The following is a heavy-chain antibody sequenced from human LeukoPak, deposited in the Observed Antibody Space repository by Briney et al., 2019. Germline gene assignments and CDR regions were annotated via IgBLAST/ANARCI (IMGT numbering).Heavy chain of an antibody. J-gene: IGHJ3*02. Sequence: ASVKVSCKASGGTFNSYAISWVRQAPGQGLEWMGGIIPIFGTANYAQKFQGRVTITADKSTSTAYMELSSLRSEDTAVYYCAREGNFDAFDIWGQGTMVTVSS. CDR3: AREGNFDAFDI. V-gene: IGHV1-69*06. CDR1: GGTFNSYA. D-gene: IGHD1-7*01. CDR2: IIPIFGTA.